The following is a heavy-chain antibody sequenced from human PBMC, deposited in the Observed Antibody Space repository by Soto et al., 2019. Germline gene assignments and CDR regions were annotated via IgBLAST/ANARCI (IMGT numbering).Heavy chain of an antibody. J-gene: IGHJ4*02. V-gene: IGHV3-48*01. CDR1: GFRFSDYS. D-gene: IGHD3-3*01. CDR3: ARDYNDFRSGHLDY. CDR2: ISSSSFTI. Sequence: GGPLRLSCAASGFRFSDYSMNWVRQAPGRGLEWVSYISSSSFTIHYADSVEGRFAISRDNAKNSLYLQMNSPRVEDTAVYYCARDYNDFRSGHLDYWGQGDLVTVSS.